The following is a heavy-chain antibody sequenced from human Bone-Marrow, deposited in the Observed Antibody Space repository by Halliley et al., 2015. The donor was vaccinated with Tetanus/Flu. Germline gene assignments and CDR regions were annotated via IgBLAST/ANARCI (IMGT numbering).Heavy chain of an antibody. J-gene: IGHJ4*01. D-gene: IGHD2-15*01. CDR2: ISDRGSTT. Sequence: SLRLSCAASGFTFSDYEMNWVRQAPGKGLEWISYISDRGSTTFYADSVKGRFTVSRDNAKNSLYLQMNILRAEDTAVYFCARDAGYCSRSNCYGSFDYWGHGAPVTVSS. V-gene: IGHV3-48*03. CDR1: GFTFSDYE. CDR3: ARDAGYCSRSNCYGSFDY.